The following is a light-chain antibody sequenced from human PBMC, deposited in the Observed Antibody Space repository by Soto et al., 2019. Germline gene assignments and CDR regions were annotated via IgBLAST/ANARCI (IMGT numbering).Light chain of an antibody. CDR3: AAWDDSLSGQGV. Sequence: SVLTQPPSASGTPGQRVTISCSGSSSNIGSNYVYWYQQLPGTAPKLLIYRNNQRPSGVPDRFSGSKSGTSASLAISGLRSEDEADYYCAAWDDSLSGQGVFGGGTKLTVL. J-gene: IGLJ2*01. V-gene: IGLV1-47*01. CDR1: SSNIGSNY. CDR2: RNN.